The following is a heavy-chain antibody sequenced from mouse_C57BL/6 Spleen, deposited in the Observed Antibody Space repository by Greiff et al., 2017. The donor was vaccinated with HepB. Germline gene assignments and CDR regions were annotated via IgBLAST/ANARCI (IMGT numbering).Heavy chain of an antibody. CDR1: GFTFSDYG. D-gene: IGHD1-1*01. CDR2: ISSGSSTI. CDR3: ARRVYCSSYGYAMDY. V-gene: IGHV5-17*01. J-gene: IGHJ4*01. Sequence: EVQVVESGGGLVKPGGSLKLSCAASGFTFSDYGMHWVRQAPEKGLEWVAYISSGSSTIYYADTVKGRFTISRDNAKNTLFLQMTSLRSEDTAMYYCARRVYCSSYGYAMDYWGQGTSVTVSS.